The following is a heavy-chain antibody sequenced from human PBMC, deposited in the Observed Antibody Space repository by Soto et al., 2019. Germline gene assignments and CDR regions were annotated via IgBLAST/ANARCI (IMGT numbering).Heavy chain of an antibody. J-gene: IGHJ4*02. V-gene: IGHV3-48*01. Sequence: EVQLVESGGGLVQPGGSLRLSCAASGFTFSSYSMNWVRQAPGKGLEWVSYISSSSSTIYYADSVKGRFTISRDNTKNSLYLQMNSLRAEDTALYYCANLRFLEWTNGDYWGQGTLVTVSS. D-gene: IGHD3-3*01. CDR3: ANLRFLEWTNGDY. CDR2: ISSSSSTI. CDR1: GFTFSSYS.